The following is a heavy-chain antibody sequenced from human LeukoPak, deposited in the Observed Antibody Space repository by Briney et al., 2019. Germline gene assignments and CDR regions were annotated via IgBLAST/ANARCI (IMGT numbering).Heavy chain of an antibody. CDR3: ARGQEGTMVRGVIFDY. Sequence: ASVKVSCKASGYTFTSYYMHWVRQAPGQGLEWMGIINPSGGSTSYAHKFQGRVTMTRDTSTSTVYMELSSLRSEDTAVYYCARGQEGTMVRGVIFDYWGQGTLVTVSS. CDR2: INPSGGST. CDR1: GYTFTSYY. D-gene: IGHD3-10*01. V-gene: IGHV1-46*01. J-gene: IGHJ4*02.